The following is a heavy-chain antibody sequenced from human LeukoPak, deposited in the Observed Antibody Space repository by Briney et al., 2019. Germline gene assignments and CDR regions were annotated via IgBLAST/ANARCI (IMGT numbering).Heavy chain of an antibody. CDR2: IFRDGST. CDR1: GFSVGTNY. D-gene: IGHD3-3*01. J-gene: IGHJ4*02. CDR3: ARDFYDFWSGYWV. Sequence: GGSLRLSCAVSGFSVGTNYMSWVRQAPGKGLEGVSVIFRDGSTYYEDSVKGRFSNSRDNSKNMVYLQMSNLRAEDTAVYYCARDFYDFWSGYWVWGQGTLVTVSS. V-gene: IGHV3-53*01.